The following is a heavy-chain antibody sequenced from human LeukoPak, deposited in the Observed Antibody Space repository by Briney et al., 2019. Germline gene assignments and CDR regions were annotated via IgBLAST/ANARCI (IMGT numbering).Heavy chain of an antibody. CDR2: IIPIFGTA. J-gene: IGHJ4*02. CDR1: GYTFTNYA. CDR3: ATVERWLRSYFDY. V-gene: IGHV1-69*06. D-gene: IGHD5-12*01. Sequence: ASVKVSCKASGYTFTNYAMNWVRQAPGQGLEWMGGIIPIFGTANYAQKFQGRVTITADKSTSTAYMELSSLRSEDTAVYYCATVERWLRSYFDYWGQGTLVTVSS.